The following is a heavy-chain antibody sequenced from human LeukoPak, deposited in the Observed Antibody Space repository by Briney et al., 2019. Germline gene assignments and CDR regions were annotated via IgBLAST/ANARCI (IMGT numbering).Heavy chain of an antibody. CDR1: GGSISSSSYY. Sequence: SETLSLTCTVSGGSISSSSYYWGWIRPPPGKGLEWIGCIYYSGSTYSNPSLKSRVTISVYTAKTQFSLKLSSVTATDTAVYYCAGQRTYFDFWSGYYLQAFDIWGQGTMVTVSS. D-gene: IGHD3-3*01. J-gene: IGHJ3*02. CDR3: AGQRTYFDFWSGYYLQAFDI. CDR2: IYYSGST. V-gene: IGHV4-39*01.